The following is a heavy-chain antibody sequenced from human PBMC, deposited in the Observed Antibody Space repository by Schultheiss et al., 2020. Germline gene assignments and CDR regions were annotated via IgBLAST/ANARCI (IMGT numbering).Heavy chain of an antibody. CDR1: GFTFSSYG. Sequence: GGSLRLSCAASGFTFSSYGMHWVRQAPGKGLEWVSSISSSSSYIYYADSVKGRFTISRDNAKNSLYLQMNSLRAEDTAVYYCAREGDYIWGSYRYYYYYMDVWGKGTTVNVSS. V-gene: IGHV3-21*01. CDR2: ISSSSSYI. J-gene: IGHJ6*03. CDR3: AREGDYIWGSYRYYYYYMDV. D-gene: IGHD3-16*02.